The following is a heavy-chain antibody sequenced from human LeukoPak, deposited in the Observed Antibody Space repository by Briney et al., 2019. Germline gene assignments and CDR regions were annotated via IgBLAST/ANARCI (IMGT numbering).Heavy chain of an antibody. CDR1: GGSISSSSYY. D-gene: IGHD3-10*01. J-gene: IGHJ5*02. V-gene: IGHV4-39*07. Sequence: SETLSLTCTVSGGSISSSSYYWGWVRQPPGKGLEWIGSIYYSGSIYYNPSLKSRVTISVDTSKNKFSLKLSSVTAADTAIYYCARDNYGSGTKGIGWFDPWGQGTLVTVSS. CDR2: IYYSGSI. CDR3: ARDNYGSGTKGIGWFDP.